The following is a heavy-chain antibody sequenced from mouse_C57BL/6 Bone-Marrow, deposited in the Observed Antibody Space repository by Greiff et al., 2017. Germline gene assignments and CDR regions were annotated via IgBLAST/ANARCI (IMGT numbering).Heavy chain of an antibody. CDR3: ARPKLGRYAMDY. CDR2: INPNNGGT. V-gene: IGHV1-22*01. J-gene: IGHJ4*01. D-gene: IGHD4-1*01. CDR1: GYTFTDYN. Sequence: EVQLQQSGPELVKPGASVKMSCKASGYTFTDYNMHWVKQSHGKSLEWIGYINPNNGGTSYNQKFKGKATLPVNKSSSTAYMALRSLTSEDSAVYYCARPKLGRYAMDYWGQGTSVTVSS.